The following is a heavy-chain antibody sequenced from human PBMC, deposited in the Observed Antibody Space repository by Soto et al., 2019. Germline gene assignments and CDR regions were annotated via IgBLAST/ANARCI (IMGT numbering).Heavy chain of an antibody. CDR3: ATSTLYSSGWYFDY. CDR2: IYYSGST. D-gene: IGHD6-19*01. CDR1: GGSFSGYY. J-gene: IGHJ4*02. V-gene: IGHV4-59*01. Sequence: SETLSLTCAVYGGSFSGYYWSWIRQPPGKGLEWIGYIYYSGSTNYNPSLKSRVTISVDTSKNQFSLKLSSVTAADTAVYYCATSTLYSSGWYFDYWGQGTLVTVSS.